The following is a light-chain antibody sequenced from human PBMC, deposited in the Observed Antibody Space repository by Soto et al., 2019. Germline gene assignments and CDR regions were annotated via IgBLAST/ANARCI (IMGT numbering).Light chain of an antibody. Sequence: IGLTKSPTTLSLSSGERATLPRRASPSVTNFLAWYQQKPGQAPRLLIYGAFNRATGIPARFSGSGSGTDFTLTISSLEPEDFAVYYCQQRSNWPWTFGQGTKVDIK. J-gene: IGKJ1*01. V-gene: IGKV3-11*01. CDR3: QQRSNWPWT. CDR2: GAF. CDR1: PSVTNF.